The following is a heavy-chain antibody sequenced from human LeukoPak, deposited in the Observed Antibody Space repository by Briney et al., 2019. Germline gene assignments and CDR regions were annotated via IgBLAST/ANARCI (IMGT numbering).Heavy chain of an antibody. D-gene: IGHD6-13*01. V-gene: IGHV4-4*07. J-gene: IGHJ5*02. Sequence: SETLSLTCTVSGGSISSYYWSWIRQPAGKGLEWIGRIYTSGSTNYNPSLKSRVTMSVDTSKNQFSLKLSSVTAADTAVYYCARGGIAAAGNRRNWSDPWGQGTLVTVSS. CDR1: GGSISSYY. CDR2: IYTSGST. CDR3: ARGGIAAAGNRRNWSDP.